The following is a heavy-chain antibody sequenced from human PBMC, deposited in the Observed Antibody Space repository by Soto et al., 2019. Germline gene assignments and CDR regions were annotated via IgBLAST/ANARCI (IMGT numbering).Heavy chain of an antibody. V-gene: IGHV1-69*01. CDR2: IVPSFGSA. D-gene: IGHD3-22*01. CDR1: GGTFSSYA. J-gene: IGHJ4*02. CDR3: ARDAGPVVDGSGYYARGLVN. Sequence: QVQLVQSGAEVKRPGSSVKVSCKASGGTFSSYAISWVRQAPGPVLEGMGGIVPSFGSADYAHNDQGRANITAYVSTNTVYMGVSRLTSVDPALYDCARDAGPVVDGSGYYARGLVNWGQGTLVTVSS.